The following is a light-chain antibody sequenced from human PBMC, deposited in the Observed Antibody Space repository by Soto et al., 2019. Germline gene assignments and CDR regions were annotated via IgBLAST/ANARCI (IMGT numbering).Light chain of an antibody. CDR1: QSVTSN. V-gene: IGKV3-15*01. CDR3: QQYDNWPLT. J-gene: IGKJ4*01. Sequence: ENVMTQSPVTLSVSPGDRATLSCRASQSVTSNLAWYQQKPGQAPSLLIHGSSTRAPGIPARFSGSGSGTEFTLTISSLQSEDFAVYYCQQYDNWPLTFGGGTKVEIK. CDR2: GSS.